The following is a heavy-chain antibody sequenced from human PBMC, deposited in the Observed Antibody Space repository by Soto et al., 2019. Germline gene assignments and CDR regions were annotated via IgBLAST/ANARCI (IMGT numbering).Heavy chain of an antibody. CDR1: GFTFSSDG. CDR3: AKDKSSSWTFDY. CDR2: ISYDGSSK. Sequence: PGGSLRLSCAASGFTFSSDGMHWFRQAPGKGLEWVAVISYDGSSKYFADSVKGRFTISRDNSKNTLYLQMNSLRAEDTAVYYCAKDKSSSWTFDYRGQGTLVTVSS. J-gene: IGHJ4*02. D-gene: IGHD6-19*01. V-gene: IGHV3-30*18.